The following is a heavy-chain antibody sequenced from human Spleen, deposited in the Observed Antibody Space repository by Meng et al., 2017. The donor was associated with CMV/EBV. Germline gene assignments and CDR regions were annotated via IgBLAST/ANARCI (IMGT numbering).Heavy chain of an antibody. J-gene: IGHJ5*02. V-gene: IGHV3-23*03. Sequence: PGGSLRLSCVASGFTFSNYAMNWVRQAPGKGPEWVSVIYSGDSSTYYADSVRGRFTISRDNSKNTLYLQMNSLRAEDTAVYYCARTDHWGQGTLVTVSS. CDR2: IYSGDSST. CDR1: GFTFSNYA. CDR3: ARTDH.